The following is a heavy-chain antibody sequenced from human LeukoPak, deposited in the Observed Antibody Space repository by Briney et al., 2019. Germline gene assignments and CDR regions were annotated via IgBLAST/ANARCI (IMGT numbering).Heavy chain of an antibody. V-gene: IGHV4-38-2*01. CDR3: ASRTTVTNALSFDY. CDR2: IYNTGST. Sequence: SEILSLTCGVSGYFVSSGYYWGWIRQPPGKGLEWIGNIYNTGSTYYNPSLKSRVTISVDTSNNQFSLKLSSVTSADTAVYYCASRTTVTNALSFDYWGQGSLVIVSS. CDR1: GYFVSSGYY. J-gene: IGHJ4*02. D-gene: IGHD4-11*01.